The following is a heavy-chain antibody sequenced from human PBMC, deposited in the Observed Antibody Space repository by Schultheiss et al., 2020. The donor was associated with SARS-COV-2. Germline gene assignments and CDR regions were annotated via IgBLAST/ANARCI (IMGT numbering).Heavy chain of an antibody. Sequence: GGSLRLSCAASGFTFSSYSMNWVRQAPGKGLEWVSSISSSSSYIYYADSVKGRFTISRDNAKNSLYLQMNSLRAEDTAVYYCARLVDLSEYAIGYWGQGTLVTVSS. CDR1: GFTFSSYS. V-gene: IGHV3-21*01. CDR3: ARLVDLSEYAIGY. J-gene: IGHJ4*02. CDR2: ISSSSSYI. D-gene: IGHD2-8*01.